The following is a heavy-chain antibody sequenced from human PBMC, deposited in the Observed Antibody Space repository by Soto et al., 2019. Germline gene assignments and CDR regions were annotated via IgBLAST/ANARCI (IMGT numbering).Heavy chain of an antibody. Sequence: QVQLVESGGGVVQPGGSLRLSCAASGFTFSGYGMHWVHQSPGEGLEWVAILANDGSYQYYAESVKGRFTISRDNSKNTLYPQMDSLRPEDTAVYYCARSIGGSSYYPPDYWGQGTLVTVSS. CDR3: ARSIGGSSYYPPDY. CDR1: GFTFSGYG. CDR2: LANDGSYQ. J-gene: IGHJ4*02. D-gene: IGHD2-15*01. V-gene: IGHV3-30*03.